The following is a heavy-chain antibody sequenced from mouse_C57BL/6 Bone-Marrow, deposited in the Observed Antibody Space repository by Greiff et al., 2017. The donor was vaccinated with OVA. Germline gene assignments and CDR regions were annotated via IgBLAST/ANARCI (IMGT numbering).Heavy chain of an antibody. CDR3: ASDYPAWFAY. CDR1: GYTFTSYG. CDR2: IYPRSGNT. V-gene: IGHV1-81*01. J-gene: IGHJ3*01. D-gene: IGHD2-4*01. Sequence: QVQLQQSGAELARPGASVKLSCKASGYTFTSYGISWVKQRTGQGLEWIGEIYPRSGNTYYNEKFKGKATLTADKSSSTAYMEIRSLTSEDSAVDFCASDYPAWFAYWGQGTLVTVSA.